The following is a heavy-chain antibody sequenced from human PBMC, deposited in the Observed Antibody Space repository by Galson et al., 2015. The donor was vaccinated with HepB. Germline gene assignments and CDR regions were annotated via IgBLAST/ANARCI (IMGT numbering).Heavy chain of an antibody. V-gene: IGHV5-10-1*01. CDR1: GYSFTNYW. Sequence: QSGAEVKKPGESLRISCKGSGYSFTNYWISWVRQMPGKGLEWMGRIDPSDSYNGYGPSFQGHVAISADKSSATAYLQWSSLKASDTAMYYCVRRRNPRDAFDVWGQGTMVTVSS. CDR3: VRRRNPRDAFDV. J-gene: IGHJ3*01. CDR2: IDPSDSYN.